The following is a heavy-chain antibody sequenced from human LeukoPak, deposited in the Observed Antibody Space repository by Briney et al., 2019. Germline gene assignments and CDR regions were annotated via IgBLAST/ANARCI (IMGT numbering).Heavy chain of an antibody. CDR2: INAGNGNT. CDR1: GYTFTSYA. D-gene: IGHD2-15*01. J-gene: IGHJ6*03. V-gene: IGHV1-3*01. Sequence: ASVKVSCKASGYTFTSYAMHWVRQAPGQRLEWMGWINAGNGNTKYSQKFQGRITLIRDTSAATAYMELSSLRHVDLAVYYCARGRGTSGSNRDFYYYYYMDVWGKGTTVTVSS. CDR3: ARGRGTSGSNRDFYYYYYMDV.